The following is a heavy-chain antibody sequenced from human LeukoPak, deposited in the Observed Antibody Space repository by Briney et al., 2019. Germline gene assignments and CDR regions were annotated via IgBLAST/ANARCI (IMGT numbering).Heavy chain of an antibody. CDR1: GYTFTNYG. CDR2: ISAYNGNT. D-gene: IGHD1-14*01. Sequence: ASVKVSCKASGYTFTNYGLSWVRQAPGQGLEWMGWISAYNGNTNYAQRLQGRVTMTKDTSTSTAYMELRSLRSDDTAAYYCAREMGGVATTGRKPPEPLDYWGQGTLVTVSS. V-gene: IGHV1-18*01. J-gene: IGHJ4*02. CDR3: AREMGGVATTGRKPPEPLDY.